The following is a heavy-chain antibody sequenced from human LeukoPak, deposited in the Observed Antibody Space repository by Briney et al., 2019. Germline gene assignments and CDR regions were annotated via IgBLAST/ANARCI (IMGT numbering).Heavy chain of an antibody. V-gene: IGHV5-51*01. CDR3: ARRGYCSGVNCFSNAFDI. CDR2: IYPGDSDT. Sequence: GECLKISCKGSGYSFASYWIAWVRQMPGKGLEWMGIIYPGDSDTRYSPSFQGQVTISADKSFNTAYLQWSRLKASDTTMYYCARRGYCSGVNCFSNAFDIWGQGTMVTVS. J-gene: IGHJ3*02. D-gene: IGHD2-15*01. CDR1: GYSFASYW.